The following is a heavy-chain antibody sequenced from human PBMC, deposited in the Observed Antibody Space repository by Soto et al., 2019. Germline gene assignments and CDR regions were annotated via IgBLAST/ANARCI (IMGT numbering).Heavy chain of an antibody. CDR3: AKDGGFIGSLHFDY. Sequence: QVQLVESGGGVVQPGRSLRLSCAASGFTFSSYGMHWVRQAPGKGLEWVAVISYDGSNKYYADSVKGRFTISRDNSKNTLYLQMNRLRAEDTAVYYCAKDGGFIGSLHFDYWGQGTLVTVSS. D-gene: IGHD3-10*01. CDR2: ISYDGSNK. V-gene: IGHV3-30*18. CDR1: GFTFSSYG. J-gene: IGHJ4*02.